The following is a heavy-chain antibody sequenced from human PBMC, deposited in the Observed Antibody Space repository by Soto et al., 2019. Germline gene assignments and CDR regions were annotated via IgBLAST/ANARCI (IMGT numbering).Heavy chain of an antibody. CDR1: GFTFTNAW. CDR3: ATDTALRCSGGSCYSYC. V-gene: IGHV3-15*01. J-gene: IGHJ4*02. Sequence: EVQLVESGGGLVKPGGSLRLSCAASGFTFTNAWMNWVRQAPGKGLEWVGRIKSNIDGGTTDHAAPVKGRFTISRDDSKTTLYLQMNSLKTDDTGMYYCATDTALRCSGGSCYSYCWGQGTLVTVSS. CDR2: IKSNIDGGTT. D-gene: IGHD2-15*01.